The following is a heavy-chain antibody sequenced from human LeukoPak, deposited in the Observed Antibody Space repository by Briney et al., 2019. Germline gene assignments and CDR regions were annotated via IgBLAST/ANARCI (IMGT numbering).Heavy chain of an antibody. V-gene: IGHV4-4*07. CDR1: GGSISSYY. Sequence: SETLSLTCTVSGGSISSYYWSWIRQPAGKGLEWIGRIYTSGSTNYNPSLKSRVTMSVDTSKNQFSLQLSSVTPDDTAVYYCSRGWLQQGFDSWGQGTLVTVSS. CDR2: IYTSGST. D-gene: IGHD5-24*01. J-gene: IGHJ4*02. CDR3: SRGWLQQGFDS.